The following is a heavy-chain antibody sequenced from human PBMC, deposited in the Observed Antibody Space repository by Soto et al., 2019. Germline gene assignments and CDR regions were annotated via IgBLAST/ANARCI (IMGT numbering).Heavy chain of an antibody. CDR1: GFTFSSYS. Sequence: GGSLRLSCAASGFTFSSYSMNWVRQAPGKGLEWVSSISSSSSYIYYADSVKGRFTISRDNAKNSLYLQMNSLRAEDTAVYYCARDGRPRYYDILTGYYSQSDNWFDPWGQGTLVTVSS. J-gene: IGHJ5*02. CDR2: ISSSSSYI. D-gene: IGHD3-9*01. CDR3: ARDGRPRYYDILTGYYSQSDNWFDP. V-gene: IGHV3-21*01.